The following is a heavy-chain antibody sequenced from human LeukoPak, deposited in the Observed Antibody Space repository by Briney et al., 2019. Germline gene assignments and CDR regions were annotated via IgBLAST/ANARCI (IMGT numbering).Heavy chain of an antibody. CDR2: IHHTGST. J-gene: IGHJ5*02. V-gene: IGHV4-38-2*01. Sequence: SETLSLTCEVSGYSISSDKYWSWIRLSSGKGLEWIGSIHHTGSTFYNPSLNSRVSISVDTSKTQFSLRFTSVAAEDTAVYYCARSHSGWQGHNNWFDPWGQGTLVTVSS. CDR1: GYSISSDKY. CDR3: ARSHSGWQGHNNWFDP. D-gene: IGHD6-19*01.